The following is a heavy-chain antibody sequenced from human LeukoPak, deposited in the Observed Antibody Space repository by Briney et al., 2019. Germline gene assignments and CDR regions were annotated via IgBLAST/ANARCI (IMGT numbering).Heavy chain of an antibody. V-gene: IGHV3-53*01. CDR1: GFNVSNNY. CDR2: IYSGGNT. Sequence: GGSLRLSCAASGFNVSNNYMRWVRQAPGKGLEWVSLIYSGGNTHCANSVKGRFTISRDNSKNTLCLQMNNLRAEDTAVYYCARDGAAAVPRWGQGTLVTVSS. D-gene: IGHD6-13*01. J-gene: IGHJ4*02. CDR3: ARDGAAAVPR.